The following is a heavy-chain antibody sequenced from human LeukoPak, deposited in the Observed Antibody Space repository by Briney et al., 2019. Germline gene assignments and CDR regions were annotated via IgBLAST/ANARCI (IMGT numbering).Heavy chain of an antibody. CDR1: GGTFSSYA. D-gene: IGHD3-9*01. CDR2: IIPIFGTA. Sequence: SVKVSCKASGGTFSSYAISWVRQAPAQGLDWMGVIIPIFGTAHYAQKFQGRVTINTDESTSTAYMELSSLRSEDTAVYYCARGGAFDWFHWGQGTLVTVSS. V-gene: IGHV1-69*05. CDR3: ARGGAFDWFH. J-gene: IGHJ4*02.